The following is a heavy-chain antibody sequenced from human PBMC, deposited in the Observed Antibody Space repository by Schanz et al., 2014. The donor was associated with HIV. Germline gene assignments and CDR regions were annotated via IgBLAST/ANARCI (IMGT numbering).Heavy chain of an antibody. V-gene: IGHV3-48*02. J-gene: IGHJ6*02. CDR3: ARDQTTINYYYYALDV. CDR1: GFTFSIYS. D-gene: IGHD1-1*01. Sequence: VQLVESGGGLVGPGGSLRLSCEASGFTFSIYSMNWVRQAPGKGLEWVSYISSGSSTIYYADSVKGRFTISRDKAKNSLHLQMNSLRDEDTAVYFCARDQTTINYYYYALDVWGQGTTVTVTS. CDR2: ISSGSSTI.